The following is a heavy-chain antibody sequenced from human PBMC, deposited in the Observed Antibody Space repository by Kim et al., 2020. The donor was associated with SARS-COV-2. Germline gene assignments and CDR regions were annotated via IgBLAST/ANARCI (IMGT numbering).Heavy chain of an antibody. V-gene: IGHV3-7*01. CDR3: ASRLSTHPY. Sequence: GNEKYYVDFVKGRFTISRDNAKNSLFVQMDSLRAEDTAVYYCASRLSTHPYWGQGSLVTVSS. J-gene: IGHJ4*02. CDR2: GNEK.